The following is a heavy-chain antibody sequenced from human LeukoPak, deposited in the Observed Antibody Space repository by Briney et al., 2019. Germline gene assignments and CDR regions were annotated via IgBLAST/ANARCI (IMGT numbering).Heavy chain of an antibody. D-gene: IGHD6-19*01. V-gene: IGHV1-46*01. Sequence: ASVKVSCKASGYTFTDYYVHWVRQAPGLGLEWMGIINPLRGITVYAQKFQGRVTMTSDTSTNTVYMELSSLISEDTAVYYCTRTIGYRPVAGLKEKWFDPWGQGTLVTVSS. CDR2: INPLRGIT. J-gene: IGHJ5*02. CDR1: GYTFTDYY. CDR3: TRTIGYRPVAGLKEKWFDP.